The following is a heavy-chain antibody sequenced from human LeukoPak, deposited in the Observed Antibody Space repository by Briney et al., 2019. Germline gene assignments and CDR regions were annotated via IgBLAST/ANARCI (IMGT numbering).Heavy chain of an antibody. CDR2: IDPSDSYT. J-gene: IGHJ4*02. V-gene: IGHV5-10-1*01. CDR1: GYSFASYW. D-gene: IGHD5-18*01. Sequence: GESLNISCKGSGYSFASYWISWVRQMPGEGLEWMGRIDPSDSYTNYSPSFQGHVTISADKSISTAYLQWSSLKASDTAMYYCARTYGYGYYSDYWGQGTLVTVSS. CDR3: ARTYGYGYYSDY.